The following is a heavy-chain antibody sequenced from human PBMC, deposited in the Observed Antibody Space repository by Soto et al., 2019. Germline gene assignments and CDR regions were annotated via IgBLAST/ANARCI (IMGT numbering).Heavy chain of an antibody. Sequence: PVTGSRKGTGKTVPIYGIGRGRPATGKGLEWMGWIIAYNGNTNYAQKLQGRVTMTTDTSTSTAYMELRSLRSDDTAVYYCARERRPPGPPLDYDFWSGYDYYYYGMEGWGQGTSVSVS. V-gene: IGHV1-18*04. CDR3: ARERRPPGPPLDYDFWSGYDYYYYGMEG. CDR2: IIAYNGNT. J-gene: IGHJ6*01. CDR1: GKTVPIYG. D-gene: IGHD3-3*01.